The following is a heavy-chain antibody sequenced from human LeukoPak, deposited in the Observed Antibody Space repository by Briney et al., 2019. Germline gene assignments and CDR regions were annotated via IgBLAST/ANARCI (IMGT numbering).Heavy chain of an antibody. CDR2: ISWNSGSI. CDR3: ARAGKMATTHFDY. CDR1: GFTFDDYA. Sequence: GRSLRLSCAASGFTFDDYAMHWVRQAPGKGLEWVSGISWNSGSIGYADFVKGRFTISRDNAKNSLYLQMNSLRAEDTALYYCARAGKMATTHFDYWGQGTLVTVSS. D-gene: IGHD5-24*01. J-gene: IGHJ4*02. V-gene: IGHV3-9*01.